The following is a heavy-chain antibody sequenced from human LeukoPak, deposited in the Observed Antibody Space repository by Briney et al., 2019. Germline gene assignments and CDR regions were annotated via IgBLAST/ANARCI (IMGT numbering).Heavy chain of an antibody. CDR3: ARGGSILRYFDWLLSNFDY. CDR2: IYYSGST. CDR1: GGSISSGGYY. Sequence: PSETLSLTCTVSGGSISSGGYYWSWIRQHPGKGLEWIGYIYYSGSTYYNPSLKSRVTISVDTSKNQFSLKLSSVTAADTAVYYCARGGSILRYFDWLLSNFDYWGQGTLVTVSS. J-gene: IGHJ4*02. V-gene: IGHV4-31*03. D-gene: IGHD3-9*01.